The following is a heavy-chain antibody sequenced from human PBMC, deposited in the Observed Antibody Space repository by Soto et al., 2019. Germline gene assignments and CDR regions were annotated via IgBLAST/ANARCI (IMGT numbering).Heavy chain of an antibody. V-gene: IGHV4-59*01. CDR3: ARVYYYDSSGYYWFDP. CDR2: IYYSGST. J-gene: IGHJ5*02. CDR1: GCSISSYY. Sequence: PSETLSLTCTFSGCSISSYYWSLIRQPTGKGLEWIGYIYYSGSTNYNPSLKSRVTISVDTSKNQFSLKLSSVTAADTAVYYCARVYYYDSSGYYWFDPWGQGTLVTVSS. D-gene: IGHD3-22*01.